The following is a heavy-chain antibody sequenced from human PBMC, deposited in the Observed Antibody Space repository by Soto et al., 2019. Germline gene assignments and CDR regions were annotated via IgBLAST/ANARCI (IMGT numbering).Heavy chain of an antibody. CDR3: ARIHAGLSYWVDP. CDR2: IFSNDEK. V-gene: IGHV2-26*01. J-gene: IGHJ5*02. CDR1: GFSLINAKMG. D-gene: IGHD2-2*01. Sequence: QVTLKESGPVLVKPTETLTLTCTVSGFSLINAKMGVSWIRQPPGKALEWLAHIFSNDEKSYSTSLKSRLTILWDKSRRRGVLTMPNMVPVATGTYCCARIHAGLSYWVDPWGQGTLVSVSS.